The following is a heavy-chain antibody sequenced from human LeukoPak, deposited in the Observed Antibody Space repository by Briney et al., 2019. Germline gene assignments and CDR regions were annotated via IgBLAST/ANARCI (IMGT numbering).Heavy chain of an antibody. D-gene: IGHD3-22*01. Sequence: GGSLRLSCAASGFTFSSYAMSWVRQAPGKGLEWVPAISGSGGSTYYADSVKGRFTISRDNSKNTLYLQMNSLRAEDTAVYYCAKDLSPDNYYDSSGYYYVAVFDYWGQGTLVTVSS. CDR2: ISGSGGST. V-gene: IGHV3-23*01. CDR1: GFTFSSYA. CDR3: AKDLSPDNYYDSSGYYYVAVFDY. J-gene: IGHJ4*02.